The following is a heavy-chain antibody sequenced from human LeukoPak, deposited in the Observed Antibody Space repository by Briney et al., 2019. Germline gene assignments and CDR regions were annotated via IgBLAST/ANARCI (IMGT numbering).Heavy chain of an antibody. V-gene: IGHV3-74*01. CDR2: INTDGSST. CDR3: ARVVNRGYDLGYYFDY. Sequence: GGSLRLSCAASGFTFSNAWMNWVRQAPGKGLVWVSRINTDGSSTSYADSVKGRFTISRDNAKNTLYLQMNSLRAEDTAVYYCARVVNRGYDLGYYFDYWGQGTLVTVSS. CDR1: GFTFSNAW. D-gene: IGHD5-12*01. J-gene: IGHJ4*02.